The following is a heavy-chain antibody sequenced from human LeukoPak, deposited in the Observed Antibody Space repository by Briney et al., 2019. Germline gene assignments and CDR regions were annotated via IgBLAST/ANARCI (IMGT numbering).Heavy chain of an antibody. CDR2: IIPIFGTA. J-gene: IGHJ4*02. CDR3: AASCGVAAGMRLFDY. D-gene: IGHD2-15*01. V-gene: IGHV1-69*05. CDR1: GGTFSSYA. Sequence: SVKVSCKASGGTFSSYAISWVRQAPGQGLEWMGRIIPIFGTANYAQKFQGRVTITTDESTSTAYMELSSLRSEDTAVYYCAASCGVAAGMRLFDYWGQGTLVTVSS.